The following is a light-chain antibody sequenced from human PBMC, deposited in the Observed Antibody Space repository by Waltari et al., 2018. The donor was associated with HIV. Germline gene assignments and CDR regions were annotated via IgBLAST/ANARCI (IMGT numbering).Light chain of an antibody. CDR2: VNS. J-gene: IGLJ2*01. CDR1: SSNIGAGYD. CDR3: QSYDSSLSGSDVV. Sequence: QSVVTQPPSVSGAPGQRVTISCTGSSSNIGAGYDVHWSQQLPGTSPKLLIYVNSNLPAGVPDRFSGSKSGTSASLAITGRQAEDEADYYCQSYDSSLSGSDVVFGGGTELTVL. V-gene: IGLV1-40*01.